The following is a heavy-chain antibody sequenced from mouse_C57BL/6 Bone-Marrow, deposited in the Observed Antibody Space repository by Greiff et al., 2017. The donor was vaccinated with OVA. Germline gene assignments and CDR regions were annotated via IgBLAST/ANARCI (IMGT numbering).Heavy chain of an antibody. CDR1: GFTFSDYY. D-gene: IGHD1-1*01. CDR3: ARDRYYGSSSYAMDY. Sequence: VQLKESEGGLVQPGSSMKLSCTASGFTFSDYYMAWVRQVPEKGLEWVANINYDGSSTYYLDSLKSRFIISRDNAKNILYLQMSSLKSEDTATYYCARDRYYGSSSYAMDYWGQGTSVTVSS. V-gene: IGHV5-16*01. J-gene: IGHJ4*01. CDR2: INYDGSST.